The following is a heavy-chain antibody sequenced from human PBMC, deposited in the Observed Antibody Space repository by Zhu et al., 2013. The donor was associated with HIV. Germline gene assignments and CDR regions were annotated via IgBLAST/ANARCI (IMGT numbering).Heavy chain of an antibody. J-gene: IGHJ4*02. V-gene: IGHV1-18*01. CDR3: ARPEGYDNSGYVY. CDR2: ISAYNGNT. CDR1: GYTFATYH. Sequence: QVQLVQSGPEVKKPGASVKVSCKASGYTFATYHISWVRQAPGQGLEWMGWISAYNGNTNYAQRLQGRVTMTTDTSTSTAYMELGSLRSEDTAVYYCARPEGYDNSGYVYWGQGTLVTVSS. D-gene: IGHD3-22*01.